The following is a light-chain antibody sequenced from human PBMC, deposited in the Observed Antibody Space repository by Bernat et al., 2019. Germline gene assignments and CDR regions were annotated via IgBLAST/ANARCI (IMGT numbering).Light chain of an antibody. V-gene: IGLV1-40*01. J-gene: IGLJ2*01. Sequence: QSVLTQPPSVSGAPGQRVTISCIGSTSNIWAGYDLHWYQQLPGTAPKLLMYGNTILPSGVTDRFSGSKPGTSASLAITGLQAEVEGYYYCQAYDTWLSGSVFGGGTKRTVL. CDR1: TSNIWAGYD. CDR2: GNT. CDR3: QAYDTWLSGSV.